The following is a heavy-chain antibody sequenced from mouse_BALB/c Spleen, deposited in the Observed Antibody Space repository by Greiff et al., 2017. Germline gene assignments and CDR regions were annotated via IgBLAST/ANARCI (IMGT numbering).Heavy chain of an antibody. J-gene: IGHJ4*01. CDR3: AIFSYAMDY. CDR2: ISDGGSYT. V-gene: IGHV5-4*02. CDR1: GFTFSDYY. Sequence: EVQGVESGGGLVKPGGSLKLSCAASGFTFSDYYMYWVRQTPEKRLEWVATISDGGSYTYYPDSVKGRFTISRDNAKNNLYLQMSSLKSEDTAMYYCAIFSYAMDYWGQGTSVTVSS.